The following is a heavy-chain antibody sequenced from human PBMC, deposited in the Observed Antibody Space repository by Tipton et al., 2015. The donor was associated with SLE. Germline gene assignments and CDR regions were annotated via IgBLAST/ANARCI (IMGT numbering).Heavy chain of an antibody. Sequence: SLRLSCATSGFTFITYAMHWVRQAPGKGLEWVAVIWYDGSNKYYADSVKGRFTISRDNSKNTLYLQMNSLRAEDTAVYYCAKDLGRMGAEYLRHWGQGTLVTVSS. V-gene: IGHV3-30*18. J-gene: IGHJ1*01. CDR2: IWYDGSNK. CDR1: GFTFITYA. CDR3: AKDLGRMGAEYLRH. D-gene: IGHD1-26*01.